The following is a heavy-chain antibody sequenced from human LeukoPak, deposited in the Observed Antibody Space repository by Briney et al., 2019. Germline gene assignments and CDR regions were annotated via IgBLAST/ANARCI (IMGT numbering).Heavy chain of an antibody. V-gene: IGHV3-11*01. CDR2: INSGGNTI. CDR1: GFIFSDYY. Sequence: GGSLRLSCAASGFIFSDYYMSWIRQAPGKGLEWVSYINSGGNTIFYADSVKGRFTISRDNAKHSLYLQMNSLRAGDTAVYYCARDISRDDYNLLFSLGYFDSWGQGTLVTVSS. CDR3: ARDISRDDYNLLFSLGYFDS. D-gene: IGHD5-24*01. J-gene: IGHJ4*02.